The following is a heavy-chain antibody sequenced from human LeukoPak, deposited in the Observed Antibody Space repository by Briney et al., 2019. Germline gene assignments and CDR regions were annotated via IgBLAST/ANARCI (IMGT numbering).Heavy chain of an antibody. J-gene: IGHJ4*02. CDR2: IYSGGST. Sequence: GGSLRLSCAASGFTVSSNYMSWVRQAPGKGLEWVSVIYSGGSTYYADSVKGRFTISRDNSKNTLYLQMNSLRAEDTAVYYCARKKPYYYDSSGYYFDYWGQGTLVTVSS. CDR3: ARKKPYYYDSSGYYFDY. D-gene: IGHD3-22*01. V-gene: IGHV3-53*01. CDR1: GFTVSSNY.